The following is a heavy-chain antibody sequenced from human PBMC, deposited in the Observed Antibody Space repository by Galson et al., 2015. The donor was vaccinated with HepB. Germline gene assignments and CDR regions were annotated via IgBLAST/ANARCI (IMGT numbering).Heavy chain of an antibody. J-gene: IGHJ6*02. Sequence: CAISGDSVSSNSAAWNWIRQSPSRGLEWLGRTYYRSKWYNDYAVSVKSRITINPDTSKNQFSLKLSSVTAADTAVYYCARPYCSSTSCYNYYGMDVWGQGTTVTVSS. CDR3: ARPYCSSTSCYNYYGMDV. CDR1: GDSVSSNSAA. V-gene: IGHV6-1*01. CDR2: TYYRSKWYN. D-gene: IGHD2-2*02.